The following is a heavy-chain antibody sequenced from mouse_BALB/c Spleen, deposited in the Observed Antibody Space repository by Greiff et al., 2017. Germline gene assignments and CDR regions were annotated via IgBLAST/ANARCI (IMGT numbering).Heavy chain of an antibody. CDR1: GFSLTSYG. CDR2: IWSGGST. V-gene: IGHV2-4-1*01. CDR3: ARNYYGSSFLYYYAMDY. D-gene: IGHD1-1*01. Sequence: VQLQQSGPGLVQPSQSLSITCTVSGFSLTSYGVHWVRQSPGKGLEWLGVIWSGGSTDYNAAFISRLSISKDNSKSQVFFKMNSLQADDTAIYYCARNYYGSSFLYYYAMDYWGQGTSVTVSS. J-gene: IGHJ4*01.